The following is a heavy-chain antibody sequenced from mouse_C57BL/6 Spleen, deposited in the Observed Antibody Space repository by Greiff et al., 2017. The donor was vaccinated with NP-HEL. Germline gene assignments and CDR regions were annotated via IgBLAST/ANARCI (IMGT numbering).Heavy chain of an antibody. V-gene: IGHV1-39*01. CDR2: INPNYGTT. CDR3: AREFITTVVEEDWYFDV. D-gene: IGHD1-1*01. Sequence: VQLQQSGPELVKPGASVKISCKASGYSFTDYNMNWVKQSNGKSLEWIGVINPNYGTTSYNQKFKGKATLTVDQSSSTAYMQLNSLTSEDSAVYYCAREFITTVVEEDWYFDVWGTGTTVTVSS. J-gene: IGHJ1*03. CDR1: GYSFTDYN.